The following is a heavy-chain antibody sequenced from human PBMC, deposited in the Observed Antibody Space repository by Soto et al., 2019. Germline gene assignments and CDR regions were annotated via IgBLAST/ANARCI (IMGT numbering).Heavy chain of an antibody. CDR3: AKDEPYGSGSNGMDV. J-gene: IGHJ6*02. CDR1: GFPFSSYG. CDR2: ISYDGSNK. Sequence: GGSLILSCAASGFPFSSYGMHWVRKAPGKGLEWVAVISYDGSNKYYADSVKGRFTISRDNSKNTLYLQMNSLRAEDTAVYYCAKDEPYGSGSNGMDVWGQGTTVTVSS. V-gene: IGHV3-30*18. D-gene: IGHD3-10*01.